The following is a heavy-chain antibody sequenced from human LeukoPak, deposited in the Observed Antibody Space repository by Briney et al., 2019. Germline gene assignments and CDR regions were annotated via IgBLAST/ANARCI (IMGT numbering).Heavy chain of an antibody. CDR2: IWYDGSNK. D-gene: IGHD3-22*01. J-gene: IGHJ3*02. V-gene: IGHV3-33*01. CDR1: GFTFSSYG. CDR3: ARDFDSSGPNAFDI. Sequence: GGSLRLSCAASGFTFSSYGMHWVRQAPGKGLEWVAVIWYDGSNKYYAASVKGRFTISRDNSKNTLYLQMNSLRAEDTAVYYCARDFDSSGPNAFDIWGQGTMVTVSS.